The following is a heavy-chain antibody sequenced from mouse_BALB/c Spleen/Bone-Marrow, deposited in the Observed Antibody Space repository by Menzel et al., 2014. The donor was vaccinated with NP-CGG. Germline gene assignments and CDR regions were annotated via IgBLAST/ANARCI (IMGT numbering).Heavy chain of an antibody. CDR1: GFTFSSYT. CDR2: ISNGGGST. D-gene: IGHD1-1*01. J-gene: IGHJ2*01. Sequence: EVQGVESGGGLVQPGGSLKLSCAASGFTFSSYTMSWVRQTPEKRLEWVAYISNGGGSTYYPDTVKGRFTISRDNAKNTLYLQMSSLKSEDTAMYYCARHYYGSSYFDYWGQGTTLTVSS. V-gene: IGHV5-12-2*01. CDR3: ARHYYGSSYFDY.